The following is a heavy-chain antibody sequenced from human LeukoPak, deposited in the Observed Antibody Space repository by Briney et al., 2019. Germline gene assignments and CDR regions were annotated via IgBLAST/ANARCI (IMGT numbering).Heavy chain of an antibody. V-gene: IGHV3-30*02. D-gene: IGHD5-24*01. Sequence: GGSLRLSCAASGFTFSSYGMYWVRQAPGKGLEWVAFIRYDGSNKYYADSVKGRFTISRDNSKNTLYLQMNSPRADDTAVYYCAMKAVPRPRLHDAFDFWGQGTVVSVSS. CDR1: GFTFSSYG. CDR2: IRYDGSNK. CDR3: AMKAVPRPRLHDAFDF. J-gene: IGHJ3*01.